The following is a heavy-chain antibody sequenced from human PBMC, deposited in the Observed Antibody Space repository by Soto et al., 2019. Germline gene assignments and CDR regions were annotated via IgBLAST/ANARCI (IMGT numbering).Heavy chain of an antibody. Sequence: QVQLQESGPGLVKPSETLSLTCTVSGDSISSSYWHWIRQAPGKGLEWIGYIEDTGSTNYNPSLTSRVTLAVDPSNNQYSLKLSSVTAADTAVYYCARGVLEWLLRDSYYYYMDVWGKGTTVTVSS. CDR2: IEDTGST. D-gene: IGHD3-3*01. CDR1: GDSISSSY. V-gene: IGHV4-59*01. CDR3: ARGVLEWLLRDSYYYYMDV. J-gene: IGHJ6*03.